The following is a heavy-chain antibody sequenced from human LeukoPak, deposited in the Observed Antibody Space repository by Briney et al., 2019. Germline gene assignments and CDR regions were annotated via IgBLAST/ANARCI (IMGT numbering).Heavy chain of an antibody. CDR2: IYYSGST. CDR1: GGSISSYF. Sequence: PSETLSLTCTVSGGSISSYFWSWIRQPPGKGLEWIGYIYYSGSTNYSPSLKSRVTMSVDTSKNQFSLKLSSVTAADTAVYYCARLLRPTVVPAAGGWFDPWGQGTLVTVSS. CDR3: ARLLRPTVVPAAGGWFDP. V-gene: IGHV4-59*12. J-gene: IGHJ5*02. D-gene: IGHD2-2*01.